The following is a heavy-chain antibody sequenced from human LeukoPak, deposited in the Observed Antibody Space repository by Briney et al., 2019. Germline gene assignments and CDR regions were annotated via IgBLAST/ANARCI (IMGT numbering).Heavy chain of an antibody. J-gene: IGHJ4*02. Sequence: PSETLSLTCTVSGGSISSSSYYWGWIRQPPGKGLEWIGSIYYSGSTYYNPSLKSRVTISVDTSKNQFSLKLSSVTAADTAVYYCARHPLLDSSGYQDLLFFDYWGQGTLVTVSS. CDR2: IYYSGST. CDR1: GGSISSSSYY. D-gene: IGHD3-22*01. V-gene: IGHV4-39*01. CDR3: ARHPLLDSSGYQDLLFFDY.